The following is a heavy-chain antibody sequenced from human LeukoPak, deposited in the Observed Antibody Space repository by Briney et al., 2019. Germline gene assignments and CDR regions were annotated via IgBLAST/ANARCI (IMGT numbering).Heavy chain of an antibody. V-gene: IGHV1-18*01. CDR1: GYTFTSYG. D-gene: IGHD3-22*01. J-gene: IGHJ6*02. CDR3: ARGPITTYYYYGMDV. Sequence: GASVKVSCKASGYTFTSYGISWVRQAPGQGLEWMGWISAYNGNTNYAQKLQGRVTMTTDTSTSTAYMELRSLRSDDTAVYYCARGPITTYYYYGMDVWGQGTTVTASS. CDR2: ISAYNGNT.